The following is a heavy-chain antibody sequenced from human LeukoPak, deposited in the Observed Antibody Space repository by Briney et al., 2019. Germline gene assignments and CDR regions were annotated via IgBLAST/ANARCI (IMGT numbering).Heavy chain of an antibody. J-gene: IGHJ4*02. D-gene: IGHD3-16*01. CDR3: TTLWWTLNQRSFDY. V-gene: IGHV3-73*01. Sequence: GGSLRLSCAASGFTFSGSAMHWVRQASGKGLERVGRIRSKANSYATAYAAAVKGRFTISRDDSKNTAYLQMNSLKTEDTAVYYCTTLWWTLNQRSFDYWGQGTLVTVSS. CDR1: GFTFSGSA. CDR2: IRSKANSYAT.